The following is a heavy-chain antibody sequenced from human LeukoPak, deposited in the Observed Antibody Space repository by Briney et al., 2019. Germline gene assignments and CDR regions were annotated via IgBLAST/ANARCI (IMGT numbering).Heavy chain of an antibody. CDR3: AKGGQRYDFWRFDY. CDR2: TSGIGGST. V-gene: IGHV3-23*01. CDR1: GFTFSTYA. Sequence: GGSLRLSCVASGFTFSTYAMSWVRQAPGKRLEWVSSTSGIGGSTYYAEFVKGRSTIARDNSKNTLYLQMNSLRAQDTAVYYCAKGGQRYDFWRFDYWGQGTLVTVSS. J-gene: IGHJ4*02. D-gene: IGHD3-3*01.